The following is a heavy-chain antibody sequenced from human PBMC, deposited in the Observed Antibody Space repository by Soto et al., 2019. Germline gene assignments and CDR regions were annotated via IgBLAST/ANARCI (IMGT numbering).Heavy chain of an antibody. D-gene: IGHD3-3*01. CDR3: ARGHGGVTVFGAPGHFDY. V-gene: IGHV4-39*01. J-gene: IGHJ4*02. Sequence: QLQLQESGPGLVKPSETLSLTCTVSGGSISSSSYYWGWIRQPPGKGLEWIGSIYYSGSTYYNPSLKSRVTMSVDTSNTQFSLKLSSVSAADTAVYFCARGHGGVTVFGAPGHFDYWGQGTLVTVSS. CDR1: GGSISSSSYY. CDR2: IYYSGST.